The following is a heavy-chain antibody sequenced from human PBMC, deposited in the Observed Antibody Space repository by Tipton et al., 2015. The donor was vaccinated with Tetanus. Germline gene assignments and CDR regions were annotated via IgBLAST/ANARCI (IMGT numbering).Heavy chain of an antibody. Sequence: TLSLTCTVSVGSISSGDYYWSWVRQSPGEGLEWIGHIYKSGNTYYKPSLKSRVATSIDASKNQFSLKLNSMTAADTAVYYCARVGYYYYYMDVWGKGTTVTVSS. J-gene: IGHJ6*03. CDR2: IYKSGNT. D-gene: IGHD3-22*01. V-gene: IGHV4-30-4*01. CDR1: VGSISSGDYY. CDR3: ARVGYYYYYMDV.